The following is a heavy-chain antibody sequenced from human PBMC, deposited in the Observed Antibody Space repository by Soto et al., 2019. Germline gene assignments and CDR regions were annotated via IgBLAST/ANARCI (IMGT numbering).Heavy chain of an antibody. CDR2: IYSGGDT. CDR1: GFSVSNNY. D-gene: IGHD4-17*01. CDR3: ARNIPVTTLRY. V-gene: IGHV3-66*01. Sequence: EVQLVESGGGLVQPGGSLRLSCAASGFSVSNNYMSWVRQAPGKGLECVSLIYSGGDTYYVDSVKGRFSISRDSSKNTLYLQMNSLRAEDSAVYYCARNIPVTTLRYRGQGTVVTVAS. J-gene: IGHJ4*02.